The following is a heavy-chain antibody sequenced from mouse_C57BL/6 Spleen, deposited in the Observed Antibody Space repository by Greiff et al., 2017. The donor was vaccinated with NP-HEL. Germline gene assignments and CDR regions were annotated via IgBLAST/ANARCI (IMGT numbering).Heavy chain of an antibody. CDR1: GYSITSGYY. J-gene: IGHJ2*01. Sequence: EVQLKESGPGLVKPSQSLSLTCSVTGYSITSGYYWNWIRQFPGNKLEWMGYISYDGSNNYNPSLKNRISITRDTSKNQFFLKLNSVTTEDTATYYCARVTGTPYFDYWGQGTTLTVSS. D-gene: IGHD4-1*01. CDR3: ARVTGTPYFDY. CDR2: ISYDGSN. V-gene: IGHV3-6*01.